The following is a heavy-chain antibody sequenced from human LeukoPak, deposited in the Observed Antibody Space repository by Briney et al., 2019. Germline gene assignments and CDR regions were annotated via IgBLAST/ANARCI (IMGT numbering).Heavy chain of an antibody. CDR3: ARDGITIFGVVTGEDY. D-gene: IGHD3-3*01. Sequence: GGSLRLSCAASGFTFSDYYMSWIRQAPGKGLEWVSYISSSGSTIYYADSVKGRFTISRDNAKNSLYLQMNSLRAEDTAVYYWARDGITIFGVVTGEDYWGQGTLVTVSS. V-gene: IGHV3-11*01. J-gene: IGHJ4*02. CDR1: GFTFSDYY. CDR2: ISSSGSTI.